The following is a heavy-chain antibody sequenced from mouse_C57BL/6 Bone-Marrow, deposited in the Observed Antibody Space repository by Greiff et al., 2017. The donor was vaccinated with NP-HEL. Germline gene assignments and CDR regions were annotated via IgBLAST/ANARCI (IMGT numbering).Heavy chain of an antibody. Sequence: VQLQQSGPELVKPGASVKISCKASGYTFTDYYINWVKQRPGQGLEWIGWIFPGSGSTYYNEKFKGKATLTVDKSSSTAYMLLSSLTSEDSAVYFCAREDYYGSSPYYAMDYWGQGTSVTVSS. V-gene: IGHV1-75*01. D-gene: IGHD1-1*01. CDR3: AREDYYGSSPYYAMDY. CDR2: IFPGSGST. J-gene: IGHJ4*01. CDR1: GYTFTDYY.